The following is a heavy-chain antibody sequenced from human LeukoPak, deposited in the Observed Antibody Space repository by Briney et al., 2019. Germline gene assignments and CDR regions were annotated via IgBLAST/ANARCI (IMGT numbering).Heavy chain of an antibody. J-gene: IGHJ4*02. Sequence: SETLSLTCTVSGGSISSYYWSWIRQPSGKGLEWIGYIYYSGSTNYNPSLKSRVTISVDTSKNQFSLKLSSVTAADTAVYYCATPSSSWYIRFDYWGQGTLVTVSS. CDR2: IYYSGST. CDR1: GGSISSYY. CDR3: ATPSSSWYIRFDY. D-gene: IGHD6-13*01. V-gene: IGHV4-59*01.